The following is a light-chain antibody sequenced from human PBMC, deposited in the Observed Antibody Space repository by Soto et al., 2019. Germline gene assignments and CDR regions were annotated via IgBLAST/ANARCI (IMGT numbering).Light chain of an antibody. V-gene: IGKV1-9*01. CDR1: QGISSY. J-gene: IGKJ1*01. Sequence: DIQLTQSPSFLSASVGDRVTITCRASQGISSYLAWYQQKPGKAPKLLIYAASTLQSGVPSRFSDSGSGTEFTLTISSLQPEDFATYYCQQLETFGQGTKVEIK. CDR3: QQLET. CDR2: AAS.